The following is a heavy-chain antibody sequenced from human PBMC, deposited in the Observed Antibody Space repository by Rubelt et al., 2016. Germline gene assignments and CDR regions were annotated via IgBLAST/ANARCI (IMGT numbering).Heavy chain of an antibody. CDR3: TRGGSSSHFPYFDY. CDR1: GGSISSYY. Sequence: QVQLQESGPGLVKPSETLSLTCTVSGGSISSYYWSWIRQPPGKGLECIGYIYFSGSTNYNPSLESRVTISVDTSKNQFSLRLNSVTAADTALYYCTRGGSSSHFPYFDYWGQEILVTVSS. V-gene: IGHV4-59*12. D-gene: IGHD6-13*01. CDR2: IYFSGST. J-gene: IGHJ4*02.